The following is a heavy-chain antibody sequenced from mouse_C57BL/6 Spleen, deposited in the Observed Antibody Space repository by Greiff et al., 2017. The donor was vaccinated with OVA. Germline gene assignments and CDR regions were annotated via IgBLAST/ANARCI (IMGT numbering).Heavy chain of an antibody. D-gene: IGHD3-2*02. V-gene: IGHV1-52*01. CDR2: IDPSDSET. J-gene: IGHJ3*01. CDR3: ARAETAQASPEIAY. CDR1: GYTFTSYW. Sequence: QVHVKQPGAELVRPGSSVKLSCKASGYTFTSYWMHWVKQRPIQGLEWIGNIDPSDSETHYNQKFKDKATLTVDKSSSTAYMQLSSLTPEDSAVYYCARAETAQASPEIAYWGQGTLVTVSA.